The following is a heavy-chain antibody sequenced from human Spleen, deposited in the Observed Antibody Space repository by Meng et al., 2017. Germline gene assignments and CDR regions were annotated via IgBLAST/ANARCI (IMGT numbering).Heavy chain of an antibody. J-gene: IGHJ4*02. V-gene: IGHV3-11*01. Sequence: QVHLVESGGGLVEHGGSLRLSCAASGFTFSDYYMSWIRQAPGRGLEWISYISSSGNTMYHADSVKGRFSISRDNAKNSLYLQMNSLRAEDTAVYYCARGIQIWQYWGQGTLVTVSS. CDR3: ARGIQIWQY. CDR1: GFTFSDYY. D-gene: IGHD5-18*01. CDR2: ISSSGNTM.